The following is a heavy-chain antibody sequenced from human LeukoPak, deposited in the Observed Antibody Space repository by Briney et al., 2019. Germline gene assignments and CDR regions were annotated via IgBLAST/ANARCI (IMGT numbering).Heavy chain of an antibody. J-gene: IGHJ4*02. CDR3: VRRDTGWNYFDY. CDR1: GGSIKSHY. D-gene: IGHD6-19*01. CDR2: IYYTGKN. V-gene: IGHV4-59*08. Sequence: SETLSLTCAVSGGSIKSHYWGWIRQPPGKGLQWIGDIYYTGKNNYNPSLKSRVTISLDTSKDHLSLNLTSVVAADTAIYYCVRRDTGWNYFDYWGQGILVTVSS.